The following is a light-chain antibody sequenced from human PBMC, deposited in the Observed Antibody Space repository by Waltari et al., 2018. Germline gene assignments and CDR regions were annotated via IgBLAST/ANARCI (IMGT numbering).Light chain of an antibody. J-gene: IGKJ1*01. V-gene: IGKV3-20*01. CDR2: EAS. Sequence: IVLTQSQGTLSLSPGERATLSCRARQSISRYLVWYQQKPGQPPRLLIYEASRRATGIPDRFSGSGSGTDFSLTISRLEPEDFGVYYCQNHERLPATFGQGTRVEI. CDR3: QNHERLPAT. CDR1: QSISRY.